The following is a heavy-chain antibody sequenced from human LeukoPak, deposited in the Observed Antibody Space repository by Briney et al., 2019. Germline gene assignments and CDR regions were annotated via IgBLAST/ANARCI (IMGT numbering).Heavy chain of an antibody. CDR1: GYTFTSYY. V-gene: IGHV1-46*01. CDR2: INPSGGST. CDR3: ARDLIRLPQSGYSYGYHWYYLDY. D-gene: IGHD5-18*01. J-gene: IGHJ4*02. Sequence: ASVKVSCKASGYTFTSYYMHWVRQAPGQGLEWMGIINPSGGSTSYAQKFQGRVTMTRDTSTSTVYMELSSLRSEDTAVYYCARDLIRLPQSGYSYGYHWYYLDYWGQGTLVTVSS.